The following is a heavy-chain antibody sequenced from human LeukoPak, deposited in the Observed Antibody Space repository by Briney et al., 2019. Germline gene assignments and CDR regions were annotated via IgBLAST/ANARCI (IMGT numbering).Heavy chain of an antibody. CDR2: ITGGGGGT. CDR3: AKDNKEYSYDY. J-gene: IGHJ4*02. CDR1: GFTFSIYA. V-gene: IGHV3-23*01. D-gene: IGHD5-18*01. Sequence: GGSLRLSCAASGFTFSIYAMSWVRQAPGKELEWVSVITGGGGGTYYADSVKGRFTISRDNSKNTLYLQMNSLRAEDTAVYYCAKDNKEYSYDYWGQGTLVTVSS.